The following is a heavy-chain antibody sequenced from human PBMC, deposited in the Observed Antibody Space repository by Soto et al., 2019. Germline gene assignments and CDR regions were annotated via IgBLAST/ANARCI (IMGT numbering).Heavy chain of an antibody. D-gene: IGHD2-2*01. V-gene: IGHV1-69*06. CDR3: ARAGYCSGINCYWFDS. Sequence: QVQLVQSGAEVKRPGSSVKISCKASGDTFSSYAFSWVRQAPGHGLEWMGGIIPIFGKPSYAQRFQGRVTITADKSTSTLYMELRWLRSEDTAVYYCARAGYCSGINCYWFDSWGQGTLVTASS. CDR2: IIPIFGKP. J-gene: IGHJ5*01. CDR1: GDTFSSYA.